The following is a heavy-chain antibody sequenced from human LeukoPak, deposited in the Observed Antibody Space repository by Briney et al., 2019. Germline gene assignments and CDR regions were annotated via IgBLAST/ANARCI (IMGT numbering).Heavy chain of an antibody. CDR2: IRYDGSNK. V-gene: IGHV3-30*02. D-gene: IGHD6-13*01. Sequence: GGSLRLSCAASGFTFSTYRMSWVRQAPGKGLEWVAFIRYDGSNKYYADSVKGRFTISRDNSKNTLYLQMNSLRAEDTAVYYCAKDLSYSSSWFQLDVWGKGTTVTISS. CDR1: GFTFSTYR. J-gene: IGHJ6*04. CDR3: AKDLSYSSSWFQLDV.